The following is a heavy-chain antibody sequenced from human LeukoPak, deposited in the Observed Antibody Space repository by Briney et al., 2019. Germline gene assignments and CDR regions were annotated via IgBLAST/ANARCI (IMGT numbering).Heavy chain of an antibody. Sequence: GGSLRLSCAAPGITFSNYNMNWVRQAPGKGLEWVSAISGSGGSTYYADSVKGRFTISRDNSKNTLYLQMNSLRAEDTAVYYCAKDGGLLWFGELPRTFYYMDVWGKGTTVTVSS. CDR3: AKDGGLLWFGELPRTFYYMDV. V-gene: IGHV3-23*01. J-gene: IGHJ6*03. CDR2: ISGSGGST. CDR1: GITFSNYN. D-gene: IGHD3-10*01.